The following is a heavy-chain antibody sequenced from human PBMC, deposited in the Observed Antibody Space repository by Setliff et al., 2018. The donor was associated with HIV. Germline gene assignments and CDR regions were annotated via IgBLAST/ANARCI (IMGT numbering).Heavy chain of an antibody. D-gene: IGHD6-19*01. Sequence: PSETLSLTCAVYGVSFSGYYWNGIRQTPGKGLEGIGEIDHSGSTNYNPSLKSRVTISLDTSKNQFSLRLTSVTAADTAVYYCARGVYSSGWYLLTRLDPWGQGVLVTVSS. CDR1: GVSFSGYY. J-gene: IGHJ5*02. CDR3: ARGVYSSGWYLLTRLDP. CDR2: IDHSGST. V-gene: IGHV4-34*01.